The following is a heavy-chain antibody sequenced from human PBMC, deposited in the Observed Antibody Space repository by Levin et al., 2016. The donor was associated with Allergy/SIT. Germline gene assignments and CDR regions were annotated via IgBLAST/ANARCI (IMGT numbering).Heavy chain of an antibody. Sequence: SETLSLTCTVSGGSIRRYYWSWIRQPPGKGLEWIGSIYYSGSTDHNPSLKSRVTISIDTSKTQVSLILSSVAAADTAVYYCATGSESADVDAFDVWGQGTMVTVSS. CDR2: IYYSGST. CDR1: GGSIRRYY. J-gene: IGHJ3*01. CDR3: ATGSESADVDAFDV. V-gene: IGHV4-59*13. D-gene: IGHD3-3*01.